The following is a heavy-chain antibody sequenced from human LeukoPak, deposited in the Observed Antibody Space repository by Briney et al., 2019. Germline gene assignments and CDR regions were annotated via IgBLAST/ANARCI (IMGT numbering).Heavy chain of an antibody. Sequence: ASVKVSCKASRYTFTSYDINWVRQATGQGLEWMGWMNPNSGNTGYAQKFQGRVTMTRNTSISTAYMELSSLRSEDTAVYYCARRPVYCSGGSCYPNWFDPWGQGTLVTVSS. J-gene: IGHJ5*02. D-gene: IGHD2-15*01. CDR1: RYTFTSYD. V-gene: IGHV1-8*01. CDR3: ARRPVYCSGGSCYPNWFDP. CDR2: MNPNSGNT.